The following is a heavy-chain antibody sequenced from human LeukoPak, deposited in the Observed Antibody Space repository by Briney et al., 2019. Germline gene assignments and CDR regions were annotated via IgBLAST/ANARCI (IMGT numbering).Heavy chain of an antibody. V-gene: IGHV4-59*08. CDR1: GGSISSYY. D-gene: IGHD6-13*01. CDR3: ARRENSSQREGFDY. J-gene: IGHJ4*02. CDR2: IYYSGST. Sequence: PSETLSLTCTVSGGSISSYYWSWIRQPPGKGLEWIGYIYYSGSTNYNPSLKSRVTISVDTSKNQFSLKLSSVTAADTAVYYCARRENSSQREGFDYWGQGTLVTVSS.